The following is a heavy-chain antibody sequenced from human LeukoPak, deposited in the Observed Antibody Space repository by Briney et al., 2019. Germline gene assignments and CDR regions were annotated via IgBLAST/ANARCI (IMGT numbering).Heavy chain of an antibody. CDR2: IIPIFGTA. Sequence: SVKVSCKASGGTFSSYAISWVRQAPGQGLEWMGGIIPIFGTANYAQKFQGRITITADESTSTAYMELSSLRSEDTAVYYCARGRGIAAAGTLGYWGQGTLVTVSS. D-gene: IGHD6-13*01. CDR3: ARGRGIAAAGTLGY. CDR1: GGTFSSYA. V-gene: IGHV1-69*13. J-gene: IGHJ4*02.